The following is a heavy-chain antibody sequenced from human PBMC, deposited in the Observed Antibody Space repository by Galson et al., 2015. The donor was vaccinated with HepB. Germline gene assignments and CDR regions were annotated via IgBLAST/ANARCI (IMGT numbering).Heavy chain of an antibody. Sequence: SVKVSCKASGGTFSSYAISWVRQAPGQGLEWMGGIIPIFGTANYAQKFQGRVTITADKSTSTAYMELSSLRSEDTAVYYCAREGRDSSSPGYYYYYMDVWGKGTTVTVSS. CDR3: AREGRDSSSPGYYYYYMDV. V-gene: IGHV1-69*06. D-gene: IGHD6-6*01. CDR1: GGTFSSYA. J-gene: IGHJ6*03. CDR2: IIPIFGTA.